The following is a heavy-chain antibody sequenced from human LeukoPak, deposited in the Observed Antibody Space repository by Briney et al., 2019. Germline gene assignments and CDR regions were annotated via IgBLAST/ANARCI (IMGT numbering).Heavy chain of an antibody. CDR1: GFSLSTSGMR. V-gene: IGHV2-70*04. CDR2: SEWDDDK. J-gene: IGHJ4*02. D-gene: IGHD2-2*02. Sequence: SGPTLVNPTQTLTLTCTFSGFSLSTSGMRVSWIRQPPGKALEWLARSEWDDDKFYSTSLKTRLTISKDTSKNQVVLTMTNMDPVGTATYYCARSPYCSSTSCYTYFDYWGQGTLVTVSS. CDR3: ARSPYCSSTSCYTYFDY.